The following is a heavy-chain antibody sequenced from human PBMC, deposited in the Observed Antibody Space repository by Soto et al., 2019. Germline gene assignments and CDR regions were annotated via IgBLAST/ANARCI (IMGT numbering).Heavy chain of an antibody. CDR3: AHSVKSGDPAAMPYYYYYYMDV. D-gene: IGHD2-2*01. J-gene: IGHJ6*03. V-gene: IGHV2-5*02. CDR1: GFSLSTSGVG. CDR2: IYWDDDK. Sequence: SGPTLVHPTQTLTLTCTFSGFSLSTSGVGVGWIRQPPGKALEWLALIYWDDDKRYSPSLKSRLTITKDTSKNQVVLTMTNMDPVDTATYYCAHSVKSGDPAAMPYYYYYYMDVWGKGTTVTVSS.